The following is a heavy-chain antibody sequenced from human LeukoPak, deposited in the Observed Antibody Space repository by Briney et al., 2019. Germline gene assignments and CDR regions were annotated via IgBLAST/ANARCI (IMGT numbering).Heavy chain of an antibody. CDR2: INHSGST. CDR3: ARHTGYCSSTSCSDYYYYYMDV. CDR1: GGSFSGYY. J-gene: IGHJ6*03. D-gene: IGHD2-2*01. V-gene: IGHV4-34*01. Sequence: PSETLSLTCAVYGGSFSGYYWSWIRQPPGKGLEWIGEINHSGSTNYNPSLKSRVTISVDTSKNQFSLKLSSVTAADTAVYYCARHTGYCSSTSCSDYYYYYMDVWGKGTTVTVSS.